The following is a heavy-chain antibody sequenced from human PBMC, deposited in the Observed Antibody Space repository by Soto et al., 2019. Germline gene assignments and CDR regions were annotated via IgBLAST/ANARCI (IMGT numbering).Heavy chain of an antibody. CDR3: ARQNDIVVVKYDY. D-gene: IGHD2-2*01. Sequence: PSETLSLTCTVSGGSISSSSYYWGWIRQPPGKGLEWIGSIYYSGSTYYNPSLKSRVTISVDTSKNQFSLKLSSVTAADTAVYYFARQNDIVVVKYDYRAQRTLDTGSS. J-gene: IGHJ4*02. V-gene: IGHV4-39*01. CDR2: IYYSGST. CDR1: GGSISSSSYY.